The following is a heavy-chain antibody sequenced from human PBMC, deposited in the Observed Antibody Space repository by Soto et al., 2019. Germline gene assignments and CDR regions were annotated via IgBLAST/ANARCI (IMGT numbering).Heavy chain of an antibody. CDR3: ARTVASPADAFDI. CDR1: GYTFTSYD. CDR2: MNPNSGNT. D-gene: IGHD3-3*02. V-gene: IGHV1-8*01. Sequence: ASVKLSCKDSGYTFTSYDINWVRQATGQGLEWMGWMNPNSGNTGYAQKFQGRVTMTRNTSISTAYMELSSLRSEDTAVYYCARTVASPADAFDIWGQGTMVTVSS. J-gene: IGHJ3*02.